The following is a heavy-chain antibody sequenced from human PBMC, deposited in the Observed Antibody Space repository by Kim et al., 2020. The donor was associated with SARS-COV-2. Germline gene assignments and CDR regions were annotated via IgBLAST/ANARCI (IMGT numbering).Heavy chain of an antibody. D-gene: IGHD3-10*01. J-gene: IGHJ6*02. Sequence: ASVTVSCKVSGYTLIELSMHWVRQAPGKGLEWMGGFDPEDGETIYAQKFQGRVTMTEDTSTDTAYMELSSLRSEDTAMYYCATATAVRGVITDYNYYYGMDVWGQGTTVTVSS. V-gene: IGHV1-24*01. CDR1: GYTLIELS. CDR3: ATATAVRGVITDYNYYYGMDV. CDR2: FDPEDGET.